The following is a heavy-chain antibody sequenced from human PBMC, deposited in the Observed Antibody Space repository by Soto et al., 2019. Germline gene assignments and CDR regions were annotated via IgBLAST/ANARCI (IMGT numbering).Heavy chain of an antibody. CDR1: GYTFTSYY. J-gene: IGHJ4*02. V-gene: IGHV1-46*03. D-gene: IGHD2-2*01. Sequence: QVQLVQSGAEVKKPGASVKVSCKASGYTFTSYYMHWVRQAPGQELEWMGIINPSGGSTSYAQKFQGRVTMTMDTSTSTVYMELSSLRSEDTAVYYCARDLKLKYCSSTSCYGDHWGQGTLVTVYS. CDR2: INPSGGST. CDR3: ARDLKLKYCSSTSCYGDH.